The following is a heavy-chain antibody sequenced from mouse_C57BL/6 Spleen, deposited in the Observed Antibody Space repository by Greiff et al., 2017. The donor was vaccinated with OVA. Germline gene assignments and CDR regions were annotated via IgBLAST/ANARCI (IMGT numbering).Heavy chain of an antibody. D-gene: IGHD1-1*02. CDR3: ARKNGGSTWFAY. CDR1: GYTFTSYW. Sequence: VQLQQPGAELVRPGSSVKLSCKASGYTFTSYWLDWVKQRPGQGLEWIGNIYPSDSENHYNQKFKDKATLTVDKSSSTAYMQLSSLTSEDSAVYYCARKNGGSTWFAYWGQGTLVTVSA. CDR2: IYPSDSEN. V-gene: IGHV1-61*01. J-gene: IGHJ3*01.